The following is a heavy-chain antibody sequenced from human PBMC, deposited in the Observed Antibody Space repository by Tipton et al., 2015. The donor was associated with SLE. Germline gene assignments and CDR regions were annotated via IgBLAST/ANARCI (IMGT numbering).Heavy chain of an antibody. V-gene: IGHV3-23*01. D-gene: IGHD6-13*01. CDR3: AKDRIAAESYFDY. CDR2: LTSSGTYT. CDR1: GFTFSSYA. Sequence: SLRLSCAASGFTFSSYAMGWVRQAPGKGLEWVAALTSSGTYTYYEDSVKDRFTISRDNSKNTLYLQMNNLRAEDTALYYCAKDRIAAESYFDYWGQGTLVTVSS. J-gene: IGHJ4*02.